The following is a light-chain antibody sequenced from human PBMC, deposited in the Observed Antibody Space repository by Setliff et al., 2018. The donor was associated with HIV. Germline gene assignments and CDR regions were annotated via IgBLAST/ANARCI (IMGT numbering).Light chain of an antibody. CDR2: EIN. Sequence: QSVLTQPASVSGSPGQSITISCTGISSDVGDFQSVSWYQQHPGKAPKLMIYEINDRTSGVSNRFSGSKSGNTASLTISRLQAEDEADYFCSSNTISSPLYVFATGTKVT. V-gene: IGLV2-14*01. J-gene: IGLJ1*01. CDR1: SSDVGDFQS. CDR3: SSNTISSPLYV.